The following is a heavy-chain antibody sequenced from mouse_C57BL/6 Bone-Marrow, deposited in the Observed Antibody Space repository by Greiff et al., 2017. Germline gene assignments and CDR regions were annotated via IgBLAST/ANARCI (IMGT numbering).Heavy chain of an antibody. V-gene: IGHV1-69*01. Sequence: QVQLQQPGAELVKPGASVKMSCKASGYTFTSYWITWVKQRPGQGLEWIGEIDPSDSYTNYNQKFKGKSTLTVDKSSSTAYMQLSSLTSEDSAVYYCARSDYYGSSYEDAMDYWGQGTSVTVSS. CDR3: ARSDYYGSSYEDAMDY. CDR2: IDPSDSYT. D-gene: IGHD1-1*01. J-gene: IGHJ4*01. CDR1: GYTFTSYW.